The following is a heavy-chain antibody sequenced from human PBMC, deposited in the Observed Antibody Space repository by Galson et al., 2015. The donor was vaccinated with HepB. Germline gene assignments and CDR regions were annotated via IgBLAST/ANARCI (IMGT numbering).Heavy chain of an antibody. J-gene: IGHJ3*02. V-gene: IGHV1-69*04. Sequence: SVKVSYKASGGTFSNSMINWVRQAPGQGLEWMGRIIPFLGVTTYAQKFQGRVTITADKPTSTAYMEVTALSSDDTAVYYCARDDAGLGAFDIWGQGTMVIVSS. CDR3: ARDDAGLGAFDI. D-gene: IGHD3-16*01. CDR2: IIPFLGVT. CDR1: GGTFSNSM.